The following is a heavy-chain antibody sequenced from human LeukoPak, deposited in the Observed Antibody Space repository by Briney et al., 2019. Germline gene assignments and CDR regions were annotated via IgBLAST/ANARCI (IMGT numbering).Heavy chain of an antibody. D-gene: IGHD4-17*01. CDR1: GYTFTGYY. CDR2: INPNSGGT. V-gene: IGHV1-2*02. J-gene: IGHJ4*02. Sequence: ASVKVSCRASGYTFTGYYMHWVRQAPGQGLEWMGWINPNSGGTNYAQKFQGRVTMTTDTSITTAYMELSRLRFDDTAVYYCATGQTTVTTLWDYWGQGTLVTVSS. CDR3: ATGQTTVTTLWDY.